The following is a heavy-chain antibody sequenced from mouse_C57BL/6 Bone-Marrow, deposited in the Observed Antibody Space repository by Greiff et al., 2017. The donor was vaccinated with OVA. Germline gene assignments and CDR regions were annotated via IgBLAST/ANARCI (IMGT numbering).Heavy chain of an antibody. CDR2: INPNNGGT. V-gene: IGHV1-26*01. CDR1: GYTFTDYY. CDR3: AREGLTTVVATDYFDY. J-gene: IGHJ2*01. Sequence: EVQLQQSGPALVKPGASVKISCKASGYTFTDYYMNWVKQSHGKSLAWIGDINPNNGGTSYNQKFKGKATLTVDKSSSTSYMELRSLISEDSAVYYCAREGLTTVVATDYFDYWGKGTTLTVSS. D-gene: IGHD1-1*01.